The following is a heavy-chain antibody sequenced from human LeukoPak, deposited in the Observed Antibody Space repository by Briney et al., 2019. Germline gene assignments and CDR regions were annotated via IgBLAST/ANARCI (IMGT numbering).Heavy chain of an antibody. V-gene: IGHV3-33*01. CDR1: GFTFSSYG. J-gene: IGHJ4*02. D-gene: IGHD3-22*01. CDR2: IWYDGSNK. Sequence: GGSLRLSCAASGFTFSSYGMHWVRQAPGKGLEWVAVIWYDGSNKYHADSVKGRFTISRDNSKNTLYLQMNSLRAEDTAVYYCARVRDSSGYWGFDYWGQGTLVTVSS. CDR3: ARVRDSSGYWGFDY.